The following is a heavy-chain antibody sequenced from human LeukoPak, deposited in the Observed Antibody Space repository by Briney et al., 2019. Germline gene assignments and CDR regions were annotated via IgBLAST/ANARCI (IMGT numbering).Heavy chain of an antibody. V-gene: IGHV3-23*01. CDR3: AKVPYSGSYYGIDY. CDR1: GFTFSNHA. CDR2: ISGSGGST. D-gene: IGHD1-26*01. J-gene: IGHJ4*02. Sequence: GGSLRLSCAASGFTFSNHAMSWVRQAPGKGLEWVSAISGSGGSTYYADSVKGRFTISRDNSKNTLYLQMNSLRAEDTAVYYCAKVPYSGSYYGIDYWGQGTLVTVSS.